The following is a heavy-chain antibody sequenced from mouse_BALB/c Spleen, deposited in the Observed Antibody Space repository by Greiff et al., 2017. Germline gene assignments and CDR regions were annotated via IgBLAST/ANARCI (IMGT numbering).Heavy chain of an antibody. CDR1: GFTFSSYA. CDR3: ARGDYDVYAMDY. D-gene: IGHD2-4*01. CDR2: ISSGGSYT. Sequence: DVQLVESGGGLVKPGGSLKLSCAASGFTFSSYAMSWVRQSPEKRLEWVAEISSGGSYTYYPDTVTGRFTISRDNAKNTLYLEMSSLRSEDTAMYYCARGDYDVYAMDYWGQGTSVTVSS. V-gene: IGHV5-9-4*01. J-gene: IGHJ4*01.